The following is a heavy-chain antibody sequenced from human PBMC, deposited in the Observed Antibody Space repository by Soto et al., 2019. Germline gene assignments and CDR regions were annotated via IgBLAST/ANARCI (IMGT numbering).Heavy chain of an antibody. J-gene: IGHJ3*02. D-gene: IGHD2-15*01. CDR2: ISAYNGNT. Sequence: ASVKVSCKASGYTFTSYGISWVRQAPGQGLEWMGWISAYNGNTNYAQKLQGRVTMTTDTSTSTAYMELRSLRSDDTAVYYCARAVFCSGGSCYSTLGALDIGAQGTMVTVSS. V-gene: IGHV1-18*01. CDR3: ARAVFCSGGSCYSTLGALDI. CDR1: GYTFTSYG.